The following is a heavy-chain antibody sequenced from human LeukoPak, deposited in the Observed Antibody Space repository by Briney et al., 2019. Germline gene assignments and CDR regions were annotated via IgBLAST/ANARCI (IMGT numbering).Heavy chain of an antibody. V-gene: IGHV4-34*01. CDR2: INQSGST. CDR3: ARLARRARLSPYYYYGMDV. CDR1: GGSFSGYY. Sequence: SETLSVTCAVYGGSFSGYYWSWIRQPPGKGLEWIGEINQSGSTNYNPSLKSRVTISVDTSKNQFSLKLSSVTAADTAVYYCARLARRARLSPYYYYGMDVWGQGTTVTVSS. J-gene: IGHJ6*02. D-gene: IGHD6-6*01.